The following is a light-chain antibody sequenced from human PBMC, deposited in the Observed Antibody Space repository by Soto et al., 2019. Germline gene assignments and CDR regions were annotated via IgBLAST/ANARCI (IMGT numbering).Light chain of an antibody. CDR3: QQYGSSTIT. Sequence: IVLTQYPVTVSLLPGERAPLSCRASQSVSSSYLAWYQQKPGQAPRLFIYAASIRATGIPDRFSGSGSGTDFTLTISRLEPEDFAVYYCQQYGSSTITFGQGTRLEIK. CDR1: QSVSSSY. CDR2: AAS. V-gene: IGKV3-20*01. J-gene: IGKJ5*01.